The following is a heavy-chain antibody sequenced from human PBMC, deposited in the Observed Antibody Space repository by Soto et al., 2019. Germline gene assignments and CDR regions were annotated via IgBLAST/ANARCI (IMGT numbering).Heavy chain of an antibody. V-gene: IGHV1-69*12. Sequence: QVHLEQSGAVVKKPGSSVKVSCKASGGTFRTAAISWVRQAPGQGLEWLGGIMPVFRTPDYAQRFQGRVTITADESTSTAYMELSGLRSDDTAVYYCARENDRPQLGGNYYYILDVWGQGTTITVSS. J-gene: IGHJ6*02. CDR2: IMPVFRTP. CDR1: GGTFRTAA. CDR3: ARENDRPQLGGNYYYILDV. D-gene: IGHD3-3*02.